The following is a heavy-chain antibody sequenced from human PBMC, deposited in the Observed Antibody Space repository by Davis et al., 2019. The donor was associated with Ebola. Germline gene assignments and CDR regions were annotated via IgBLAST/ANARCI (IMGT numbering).Heavy chain of an antibody. D-gene: IGHD3-16*01. Sequence: SETLSLTCAVYGGSFPAYYWSCIRQSPEKGLEWIGEINHSGSTNYSPSLKSRVTISVDTSKNQFSLKLSSVTAADTAVYYCARGRQRRWGVWFDPWGQGTLVTVSS. J-gene: IGHJ5*02. CDR3: ARGRQRRWGVWFDP. CDR2: INHSGST. CDR1: GGSFPAYY. V-gene: IGHV4-34*01.